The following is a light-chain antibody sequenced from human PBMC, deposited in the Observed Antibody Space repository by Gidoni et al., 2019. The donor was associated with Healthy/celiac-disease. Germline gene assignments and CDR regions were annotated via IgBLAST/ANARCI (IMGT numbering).Light chain of an antibody. CDR1: QRVSSN. V-gene: IGKV3-15*01. CDR3: QQYNNWPPWT. Sequence: EIVMTQSPATLSVSPGERATLSCRASQRVSSNLAWYQPKPGQAPRLIIYGASPRATGIPARFSGSGSGTEFTLTISSLQSEDFAVYYCQQYNNWPPWTCGQGTRVEIK. J-gene: IGKJ1*01. CDR2: GAS.